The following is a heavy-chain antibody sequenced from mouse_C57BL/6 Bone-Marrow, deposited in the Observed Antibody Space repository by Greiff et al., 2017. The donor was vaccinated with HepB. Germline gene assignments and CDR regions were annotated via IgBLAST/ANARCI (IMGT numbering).Heavy chain of an antibody. CDR3: ARTSNYVRYWYFDV. Sequence: EVMLVESGGGLVQPGESLKLSCESNEYEFPSHDMSWVRKTPEKRLELVAAINSDGGSTYYPDTMERRFIISRDNTKKTLYLQMSSLRSEDTAWYYCARTSNYVRYWYFDVWGTGTTVTVSS. J-gene: IGHJ1*03. CDR1: EYEFPSHD. D-gene: IGHD2-5*01. CDR2: INSDGGST. V-gene: IGHV5-2*01.